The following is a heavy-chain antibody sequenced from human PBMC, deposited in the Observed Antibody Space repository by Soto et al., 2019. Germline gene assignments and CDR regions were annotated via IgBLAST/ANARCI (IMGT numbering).Heavy chain of an antibody. J-gene: IGHJ4*02. V-gene: IGHV2-5*02. CDR1: GFSLSTSGVG. Sequence: QITLKESGPTLVKPTQTLTLTCTFSGFSLSTSGVGVGWIRQPPGKALEWLALIYWDDDERYSPSLKSRLTITKDTSKNQVVLTMTNMDPVDTATYYCTHRQTYCGGNCYSGFDYWGQGTLVTVSS. D-gene: IGHD2-21*02. CDR3: THRQTYCGGNCYSGFDY. CDR2: IYWDDDE.